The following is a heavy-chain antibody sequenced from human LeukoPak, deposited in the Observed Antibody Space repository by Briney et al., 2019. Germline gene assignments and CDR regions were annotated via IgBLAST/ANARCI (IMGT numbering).Heavy chain of an antibody. CDR1: GFTFDDYA. D-gene: IGHD6-13*01. V-gene: IGHV3-9*01. CDR2: ISWNSGSI. CDR3: AKDTSLVAAAPIDY. J-gene: IGHJ4*02. Sequence: GGSLRLSCAASGFTFDDYAMHWVRQAPGKGLEWVSGISWNSGSIGYADSVKGRFTISRDNAKNSLYLQMNSLRAEDTALSYCAKDTSLVAAAPIDYWGQGTLVTVSS.